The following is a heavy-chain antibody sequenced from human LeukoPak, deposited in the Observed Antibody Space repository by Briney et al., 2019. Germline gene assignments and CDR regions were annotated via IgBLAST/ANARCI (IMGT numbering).Heavy chain of an antibody. CDR2: IIPIFGTA. V-gene: IGHV1-69*13. J-gene: IGHJ4*02. CDR1: GGTFSSYA. D-gene: IGHD2-2*01. CDR3: AREMGLGYCSSTSCHTYDFDY. Sequence: GASVKVSCKASGGTFSSYAISWVRQAPGQGLEWMGGIIPIFGTANYAQKFQGRVTITADESTSTAYMELSSLRSEDTAVYYCAREMGLGYCSSTSCHTYDFDYWGQGTLVTVSS.